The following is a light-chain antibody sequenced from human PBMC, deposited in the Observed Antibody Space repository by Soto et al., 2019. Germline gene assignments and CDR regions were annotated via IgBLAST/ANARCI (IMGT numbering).Light chain of an antibody. V-gene: IGKV3-15*01. CDR3: QQYSAWPLT. J-gene: IGKJ4*01. CDR1: QSVSSN. CDR2: GVT. Sequence: EVVMTQSPATLSVSPGERATLSCRASQSVSSNFLDWYEQKPGQAPRLLIYGVTIRATGIPARFSGSGSGTEFTLTVSSLRSEEFAVYYCQQYSAWPLTFGGGTKVEI.